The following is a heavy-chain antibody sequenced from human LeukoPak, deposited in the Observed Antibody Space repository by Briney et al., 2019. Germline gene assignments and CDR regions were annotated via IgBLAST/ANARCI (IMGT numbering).Heavy chain of an antibody. V-gene: IGHV3-21*04. CDR3: AKEGMVRGVMEFYYYYYYMDV. D-gene: IGHD3-10*01. Sequence: GGSLRLSCAASGFTFSSYSMNWVRQAPGKGPEWVSSISSSSSYIYYADSVKGRFTISRDNAKNSLYLQMNSLRAEDTAVYYCAKEGMVRGVMEFYYYYYYMDVWGKGTTVTVSS. J-gene: IGHJ6*03. CDR1: GFTFSSYS. CDR2: ISSSSSYI.